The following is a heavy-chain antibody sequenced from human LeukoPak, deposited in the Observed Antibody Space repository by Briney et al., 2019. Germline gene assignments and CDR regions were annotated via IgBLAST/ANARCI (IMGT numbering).Heavy chain of an antibody. CDR2: ISSSSSYI. J-gene: IGHJ4*02. D-gene: IGHD3-22*01. V-gene: IGHV3-21*01. CDR1: GFTFSSYS. CDR3: AREGRNYDSSLDY. Sequence: GGSLRLSCAASGFTFSSYSMNWVRQAPGKGLEWVSSISSSSSYIYYADSVKGRFTISRDNAKNSLYLQMDSLRAEDTAVYYCAREGRNYDSSLDYWGQGTLVTVSS.